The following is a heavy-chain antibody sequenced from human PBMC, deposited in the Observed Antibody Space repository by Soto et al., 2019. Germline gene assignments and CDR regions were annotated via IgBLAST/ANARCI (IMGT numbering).Heavy chain of an antibody. CDR1: GGSSISFY. CDR2: IYKSGIT. CDR3: SRAPAYCGGDCFYSAY. D-gene: IGHD2-21*02. J-gene: IGHJ4*01. Sequence: SQTLSLTCSVSGGSSISFYWSWIRQPPGKGLEWIGFIYKSGITNYNPSLKSRVTISVDMSKDQFSLKLRSVTAADTAVYYCSRAPAYCGGDCFYSAYWVNGSLVIV. V-gene: IGHV4-59*01.